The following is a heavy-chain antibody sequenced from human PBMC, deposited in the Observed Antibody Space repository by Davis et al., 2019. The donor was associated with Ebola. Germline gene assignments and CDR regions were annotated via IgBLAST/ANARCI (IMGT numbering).Heavy chain of an antibody. CDR3: VRHGNIVVLLASPEDFQH. Sequence: MPSETLSLTCTVSGGSISSGGYYWSWIRQHPGKGLEWIGNINHSGTTYYNPSLKSRVTISADASRNQISLSLSSVTAADTAVYYCVRHGNIVVLLASPEDFQHWGQGTLVTVSS. V-gene: IGHV4-39*01. CDR1: GGSISSGGYY. J-gene: IGHJ1*01. D-gene: IGHD2-21*01. CDR2: INHSGTT.